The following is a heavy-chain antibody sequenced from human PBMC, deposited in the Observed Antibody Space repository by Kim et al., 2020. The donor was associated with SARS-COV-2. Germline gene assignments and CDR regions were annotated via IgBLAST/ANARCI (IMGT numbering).Heavy chain of an antibody. V-gene: IGHV6-1*01. Sequence: AQSVKGRTTTNPDTSTNQYSLRLNSVTPEDTAVYYCARDRQRAGTGVDYWGQGTLVTVSS. D-gene: IGHD6-19*01. CDR3: ARDRQRAGTGVDY. J-gene: IGHJ4*02.